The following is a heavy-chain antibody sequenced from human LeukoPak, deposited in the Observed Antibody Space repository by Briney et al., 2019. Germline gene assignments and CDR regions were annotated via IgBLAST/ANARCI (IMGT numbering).Heavy chain of an antibody. V-gene: IGHV1-18*01. CDR3: AREGGPGDYRYYYYMDV. Sequence: GASVKVSCKASGYTFTSYGISWVRQAPGQGLEWMGWISAYNGNTNYAQKLQGRVTMTTDTSTSTAYMELRSLRSDDTAVYYCAREGGPGDYRYYYYMDVWGKGTTVTVSS. CDR1: GYTFTSYG. J-gene: IGHJ6*03. CDR2: ISAYNGNT. D-gene: IGHD4-17*01.